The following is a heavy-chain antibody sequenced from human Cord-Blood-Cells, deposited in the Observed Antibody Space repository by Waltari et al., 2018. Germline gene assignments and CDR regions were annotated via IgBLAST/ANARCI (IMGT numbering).Heavy chain of an antibody. CDR3: ARVTHGDYVS. D-gene: IGHD4-17*01. CDR2: IYSGGST. Sequence: EVQLVESGGGLIQPGGSLRLSCAAPGFTVSRNYLSWVRQAPGKGLEWVSVIYSGGSTYYADSVKGRFTISRDNSKNTLYLQMNSLRAEDTAVHYCARVTHGDYVSWGQGTLVTVSS. J-gene: IGHJ4*02. V-gene: IGHV3-53*01. CDR1: GFTVSRNY.